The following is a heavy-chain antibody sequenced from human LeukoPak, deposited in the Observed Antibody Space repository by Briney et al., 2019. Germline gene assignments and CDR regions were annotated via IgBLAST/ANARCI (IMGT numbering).Heavy chain of an antibody. CDR3: ARDRYGCDAFDI. Sequence: GGSLRLSCAASGFTFSSYSMNWVRQAPGKGLEWVSSISSSSSYIYYADSVKGRFTISRDNAKNSLYLQMNSLRAEDTAVYYCARDRYGCDAFDIWGQGTMVTVSS. V-gene: IGHV3-21*01. J-gene: IGHJ3*02. D-gene: IGHD4-17*01. CDR2: ISSSSSYI. CDR1: GFTFSSYS.